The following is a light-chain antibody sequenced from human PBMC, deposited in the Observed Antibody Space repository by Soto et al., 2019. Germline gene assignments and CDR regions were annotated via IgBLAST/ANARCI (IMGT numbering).Light chain of an antibody. CDR3: QQYDNWPRT. Sequence: EIVMTQSPATLSVSPGERATLSCRASQTVGRNLAWYQQKPGQAPRLLIYGASTRATGIPARFSGRGSGTEFTLTMSSLQSEDFAVYYCQQYDNWPRTFGQGTKVDIK. V-gene: IGKV3-15*01. CDR1: QTVGRN. J-gene: IGKJ1*01. CDR2: GAS.